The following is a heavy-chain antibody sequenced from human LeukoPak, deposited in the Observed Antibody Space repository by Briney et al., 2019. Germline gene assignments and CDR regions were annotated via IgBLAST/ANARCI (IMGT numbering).Heavy chain of an antibody. D-gene: IGHD6-19*01. V-gene: IGHV3-23*03. CDR3: AKVGSVAGGEMWLAGAFGI. Sequence: QPGGSLRLSCAASGFTFDDYGMSWVRQAPGKGLEWVSVIYSDGTTYYAGSAKGRFTISRDNSKNTLYLQMNSLRAEDTAVYYCAKVGSVAGGEMWLAGAFGIWGQGTMVTVSS. CDR1: GFTFDDYG. CDR2: IYSDGTT. J-gene: IGHJ3*02.